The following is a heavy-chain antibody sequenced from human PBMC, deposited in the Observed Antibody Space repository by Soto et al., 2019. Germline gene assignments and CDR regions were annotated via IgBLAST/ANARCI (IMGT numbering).Heavy chain of an antibody. D-gene: IGHD2-21*01. CDR3: ARDRRSIVVVNYGGGDFDI. CDR1: GGTSSSYA. CDR2: IIPIFGTA. J-gene: IGHJ3*02. Sequence: SVKVSCKASGGTSSSYAISWVRQAPGQGLEWMGGIIPIFGTANYAQKFQGRVTITADKSTSTAYMELSSLRSEDTAVYYCARDRRSIVVVNYGGGDFDIWGQGTMVTVSS. V-gene: IGHV1-69*06.